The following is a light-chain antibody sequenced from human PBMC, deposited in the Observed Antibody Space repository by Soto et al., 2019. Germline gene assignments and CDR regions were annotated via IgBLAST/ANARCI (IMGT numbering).Light chain of an antibody. CDR1: QSVSSTY. Sequence: EIVLTQSPGTLSLSPGERATLSCRASQSVSSTYLAWYQQKPGQAPRLLIYGASSRATGIPDRFSGSGSGTDFTLPISRLEPEDFAVYYCQRYDISPFPFGQGTKLEI. CDR2: GAS. CDR3: QRYDISPFP. J-gene: IGKJ2*01. V-gene: IGKV3-20*01.